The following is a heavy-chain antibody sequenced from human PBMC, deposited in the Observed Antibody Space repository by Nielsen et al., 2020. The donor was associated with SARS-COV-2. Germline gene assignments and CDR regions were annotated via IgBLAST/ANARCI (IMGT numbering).Heavy chain of an antibody. D-gene: IGHD5-12*01. CDR2: ISSSGSTI. CDR3: ASPRWLLG. J-gene: IGHJ4*02. V-gene: IGHV3-48*03. Sequence: VRQAPGKGLQWVSYISSSGSTIYYADSVKGRFTISRDNAKNSLYLQMNSLRAEDTAVYYCASPRWLLGWGQGTLVTVSS.